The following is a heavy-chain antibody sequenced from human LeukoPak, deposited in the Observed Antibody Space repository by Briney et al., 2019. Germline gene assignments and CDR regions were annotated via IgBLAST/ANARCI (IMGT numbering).Heavy chain of an antibody. D-gene: IGHD1-14*01. J-gene: IGHJ4*02. CDR3: ARDPLINPGLYYFDY. CDR2: IHYTGST. Sequence: SETLSLTCTVSGGSISSSNNYWGWIRQSPGKGLEWIGNIHYTGSTYYNPSLKSRVTISVDTSKNHFSLKLRSVTAADTAVYYCARDPLINPGLYYFDYWGQGTLVTVSS. CDR1: GGSISSSNNY. V-gene: IGHV4-39*07.